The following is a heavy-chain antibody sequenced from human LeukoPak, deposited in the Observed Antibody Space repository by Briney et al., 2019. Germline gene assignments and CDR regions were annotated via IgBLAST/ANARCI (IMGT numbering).Heavy chain of an antibody. CDR1: GFTFKNYA. V-gene: IGHV3-23*01. CDR2: IRDSGNGT. D-gene: IGHD1-14*01. J-gene: IGHJ2*01. Sequence: GGSLRLSCVVSGFTFKNYAMSWVRQAPGKGLECVSSIRDSGNGTDYADSVKGRFTVSRDNAKNALYLKMNSLRAADTAVYYCVREPAYTGTWWYPDLWGRGTLVTVSS. CDR3: VREPAYTGTWWYPDL.